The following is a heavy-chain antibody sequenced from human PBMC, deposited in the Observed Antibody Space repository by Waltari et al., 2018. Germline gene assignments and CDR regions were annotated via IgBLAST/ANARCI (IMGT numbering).Heavy chain of an antibody. J-gene: IGHJ4*02. CDR2: ISDNGIIT. CDR1: GFRFSSPH. V-gene: IGHV3-23*04. D-gene: IGHD4-17*01. CDR3: AKKPYDHAYGDYFDY. Sequence: EVQLVESGGGLVQPGESLRLSCAGPGFRFSSPHLTWVSQAPEKGLEWVSSISDNGIITFYGDSVKGRFTISRDNSKSTLYLQLSGLRAEDTAVYYCAKKPYDHAYGDYFDYWGQGTLVTVSS.